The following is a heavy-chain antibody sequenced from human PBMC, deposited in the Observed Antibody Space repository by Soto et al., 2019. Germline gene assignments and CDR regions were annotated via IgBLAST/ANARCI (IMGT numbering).Heavy chain of an antibody. D-gene: IGHD2-8*01. CDR1: GYTLTELS. J-gene: IGHJ6*02. CDR2: FDPEDGET. V-gene: IGHV1-24*01. Sequence: ASVNVSCKVSGYTLTELSMHWVRQAPGKGLEWMGGFDPEDGETIYAQKFQGRVTMTEDTSTDTAYMELSSLRSEDTAVYYCATGRGYCTNCVCYTSESDYYYYGMDVWGQGTTVTVSS. CDR3: ATGRGYCTNCVCYTSESDYYYYGMDV.